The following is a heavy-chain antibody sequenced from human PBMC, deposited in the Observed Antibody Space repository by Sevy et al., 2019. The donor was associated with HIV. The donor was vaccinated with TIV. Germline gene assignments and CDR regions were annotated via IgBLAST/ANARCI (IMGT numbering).Heavy chain of an antibody. J-gene: IGHJ1*01. CDR3: ARLTGGVDSGFQH. CDR2: IYRSGST. D-gene: IGHD3-10*01. CDR1: GGSISSSNW. V-gene: IGHV4-4*02. Sequence: SETLSLTCAVSGGSISSSNWWSWVRQPPGKGLEWIGEIYRSGSTNYNPSRKSRVTISVDKSKNQFSLRLTSVTAANTAVYYCARLTGGVDSGFQHWGQGTLVTVSS.